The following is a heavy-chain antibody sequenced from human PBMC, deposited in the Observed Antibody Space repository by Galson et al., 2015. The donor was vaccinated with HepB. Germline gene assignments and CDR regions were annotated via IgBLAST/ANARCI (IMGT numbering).Heavy chain of an antibody. D-gene: IGHD1/OR15-1a*01. CDR1: GYCLTELS. CDR2: FDPEDGET. Sequence: SVKVSCKVAGYCLTELSMHWVRQAPGKGLEWMGGFDPEDGETIYAQKLQGRITLTEDTSTDTAYMELSSLRSENTAVYYCATDLGWEQRFWGQGTLVTVSS. CDR3: ATDLGWEQRF. V-gene: IGHV1-24*01. J-gene: IGHJ4*02.